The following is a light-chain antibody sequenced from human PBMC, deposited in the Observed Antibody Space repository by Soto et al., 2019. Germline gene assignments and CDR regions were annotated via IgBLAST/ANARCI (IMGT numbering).Light chain of an antibody. CDR2: EVS. V-gene: IGLV2-18*02. CDR3: NSYTSGNTYV. CDR1: SSDIGSYNR. J-gene: IGLJ1*01. Sequence: TRAASGSGSPRESVTISCTETSSDIGSYNRVSWYQQPPGTAPKLMIYEVSNRPSGVPDRFSGSKSGNTASLTISGLQPEDEADYYCNSYTSGNTYVFGTGTKSPS.